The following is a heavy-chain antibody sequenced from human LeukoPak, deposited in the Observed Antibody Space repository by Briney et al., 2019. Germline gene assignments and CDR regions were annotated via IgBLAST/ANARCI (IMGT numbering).Heavy chain of an antibody. V-gene: IGHV4-4*02. J-gene: IGHJ3*02. CDR2: IYHSGST. CDR3: ARSQTYYYDSSGYFFDI. D-gene: IGHD3-22*01. Sequence: SGTLSLTCAVSGGSISSSNWWSWVRQPPGKGLAWIGEIYHSGSTNYNPSLKSRVTISVDKSKNQFSLKLSSVTAADTAVYYCARSQTYYYDSSGYFFDIWGQGTMVTVSS. CDR1: GGSISSSNW.